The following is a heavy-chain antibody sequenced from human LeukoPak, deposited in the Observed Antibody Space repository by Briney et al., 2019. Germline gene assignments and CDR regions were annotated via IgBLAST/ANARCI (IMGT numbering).Heavy chain of an antibody. V-gene: IGHV1-8*02. D-gene: IGHD3-10*01. CDR3: ARDSITMVRGVSYYDYYYMDV. Sequence: ASVKVSCKASGYTFTSYDINWVRQATGQGLEWMGWLNPNSGNTGYAQKFQGRVTMTTDTSTSTAYMELRSLRSDDTAVYYCARDSITMVRGVSYYDYYYMDVWGKGTTVTVSS. J-gene: IGHJ6*03. CDR1: GYTFTSYD. CDR2: LNPNSGNT.